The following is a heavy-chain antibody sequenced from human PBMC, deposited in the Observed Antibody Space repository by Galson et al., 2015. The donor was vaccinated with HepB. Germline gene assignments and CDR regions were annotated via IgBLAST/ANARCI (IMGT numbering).Heavy chain of an antibody. J-gene: IGHJ4*02. CDR1: GFTFSSYA. CDR3: ANEKSDWHYFDY. V-gene: IGHV3-23*01. Sequence: SLRLSCAASGFTFSSYAMTWVRQAPGKGLEWVSTISVSGAGTYYADSVKGRFTISRDNSKNMPYLQMNSLRAEDTAVYYCANEKSDWHYFDYWGQGTLVTVSS. D-gene: IGHD2-21*02. CDR2: ISVSGAGT.